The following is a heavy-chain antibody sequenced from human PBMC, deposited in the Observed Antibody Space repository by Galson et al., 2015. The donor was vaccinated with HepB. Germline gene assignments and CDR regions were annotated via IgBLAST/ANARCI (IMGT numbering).Heavy chain of an antibody. CDR1: GFNFSRYG. V-gene: IGHV3-33*01. D-gene: IGHD5-24*01. Sequence: SLRLSCAASGFNFSRYGMHWVRQAPGKGLEWVAVIWYDGSNKYYADSVKGRFTVSRDNSKNTLYLQMNSLRAEDTAVYYCARDGGAMGTVWGYWGQGTLVTVSS. CDR3: ARDGGAMGTVWGY. CDR2: IWYDGSNK. J-gene: IGHJ4*02.